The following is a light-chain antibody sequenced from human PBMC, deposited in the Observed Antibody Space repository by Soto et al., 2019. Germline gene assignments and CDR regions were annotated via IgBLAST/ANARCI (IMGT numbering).Light chain of an antibody. CDR2: GAS. CDR3: QQYYNTPYT. Sequence: EIVLTQSPGTLSLSPGERATLSCRASQSVSNNYLAWYQQKPGQAPRLLIYGASNRATGIPDRFSGSGSGTDFTLTISSLQAEDVAVYYCQQYYNTPYTFGQGTKLEI. CDR1: QSVSNNY. J-gene: IGKJ2*01. V-gene: IGKV3-20*01.